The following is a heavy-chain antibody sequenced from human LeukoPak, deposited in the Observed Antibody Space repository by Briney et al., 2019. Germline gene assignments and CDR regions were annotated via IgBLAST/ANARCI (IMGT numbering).Heavy chain of an antibody. Sequence: GGSLRLSCAASGFTFSTYAMHWVRQAPGKGLEWVAVVSYDGSNKYYADSVRGRFTISRDNSKNTLYLQMNSLRAEDTAVYYCARTLSRYSGSLSSVPFDYWGQGTLVTVSS. CDR2: VSYDGSNK. CDR1: GFTFSTYA. J-gene: IGHJ4*02. V-gene: IGHV3-30*04. D-gene: IGHD3-10*01. CDR3: ARTLSRYSGSLSSVPFDY.